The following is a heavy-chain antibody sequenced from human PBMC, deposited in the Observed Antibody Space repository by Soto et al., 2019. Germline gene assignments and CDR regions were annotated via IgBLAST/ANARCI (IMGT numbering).Heavy chain of an antibody. CDR2: IYYSGST. D-gene: IGHD3-10*01. V-gene: IGHV4-30-4*01. CDR1: GGSISSGDYY. Sequence: SETLSLTCTVSGGSISSGDYYWSWIRQPPGKGLEWIGYIYYSGSTYYNPSLKSRVTISVDTSKNQFSLKLSSVTAADTAVYYCARDYISMVRGGSYGMDVWGKGTTVTVSS. CDR3: ARDYISMVRGGSYGMDV. J-gene: IGHJ6*04.